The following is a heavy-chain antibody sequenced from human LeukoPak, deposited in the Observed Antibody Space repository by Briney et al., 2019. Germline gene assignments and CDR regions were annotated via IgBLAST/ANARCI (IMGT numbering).Heavy chain of an antibody. CDR1: GYTLTELS. CDR3: ATPSNSGSYLTFDY. CDR2: FDPEDGET. V-gene: IGHV1-24*01. D-gene: IGHD1-26*01. Sequence: ASVKVSCKVSGYTLTELSMHWVRQAPGKGLERMGGFDPEDGETIYAQKFQGRVTMTEDTSTDTAYMELSSLRSEDTAVYYCATPSNSGSYLTFDYWGQGTLVTVSS. J-gene: IGHJ4*02.